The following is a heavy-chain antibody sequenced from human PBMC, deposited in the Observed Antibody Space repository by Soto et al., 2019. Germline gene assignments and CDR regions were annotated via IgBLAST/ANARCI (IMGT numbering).Heavy chain of an antibody. D-gene: IGHD3-3*01. Sequence: GSLRLSCAASGFTFSSYGMHWVRQAPGKGLEWVAVISYDGSNKYYADSVKGRFTISRDNSKNTLYLQMNSLRAEDTAVYYCAKDLDYDFWSGYYTGFENYYYGMDVWGQGTTVTVSS. CDR3: AKDLDYDFWSGYYTGFENYYYGMDV. J-gene: IGHJ6*02. V-gene: IGHV3-30*18. CDR2: ISYDGSNK. CDR1: GFTFSSYG.